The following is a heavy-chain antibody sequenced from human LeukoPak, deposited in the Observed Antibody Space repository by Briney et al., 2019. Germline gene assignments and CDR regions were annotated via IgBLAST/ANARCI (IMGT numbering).Heavy chain of an antibody. CDR1: GGSISSYY. D-gene: IGHD4-17*01. CDR3: ASLAENGDYDSHYYYMDV. CDR2: IYTSGST. Sequence: SETLSLTCTVSGGSISSYYWSWIRQPPGKGLEWIGYIYTSGSTNYNPSLKSRVTISVDTSKNQFSLKLSSVTAADTAVYYCASLAENGDYDSHYYYMDVWGKGTTVTVSS. V-gene: IGHV4-4*09. J-gene: IGHJ6*03.